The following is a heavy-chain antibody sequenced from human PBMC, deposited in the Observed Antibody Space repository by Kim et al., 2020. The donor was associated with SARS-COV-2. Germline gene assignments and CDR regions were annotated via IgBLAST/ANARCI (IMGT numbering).Heavy chain of an antibody. J-gene: IGHJ6*01. Sequence: GGSLRLSCAASGFTFSSYSMNWVRQAPGKGLEWVADISNSGSTKYYADSVKGRFTISRDNAKNTLYLQMNSLRDEDTAVYYCARARAGGGPGWDYYC. CDR2: ISNSGSTK. CDR1: GFTFSSYS. CDR3: ARARAGGGPGWDYYC. D-gene: IGHD1-26*01. V-gene: IGHV3-48*02.